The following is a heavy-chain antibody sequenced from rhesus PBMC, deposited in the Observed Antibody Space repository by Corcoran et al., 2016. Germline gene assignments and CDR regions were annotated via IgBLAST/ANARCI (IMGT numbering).Heavy chain of an antibody. J-gene: IGHJ4*01. CDR1: GYSISGYY. V-gene: IGHV4-122*02. Sequence: QVQLQESGPGRVKPSETLSLTCAVSGYSISGYYWSWIRQAPGKGLEWIGYISSSGSTSYNPSLKSQVTISRDTSKNQFSLKLSSVTAADTAVYYCARVGGTVTTLFDYWGQGVLVTVSS. CDR3: ARVGGTVTTLFDY. D-gene: IGHD4-23*01. CDR2: ISSSGST.